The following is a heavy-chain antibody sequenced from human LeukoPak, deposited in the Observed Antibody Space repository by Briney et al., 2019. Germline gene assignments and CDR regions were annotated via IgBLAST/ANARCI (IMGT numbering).Heavy chain of an antibody. V-gene: IGHV3-23*01. CDR2: ISGSGGST. J-gene: IGHJ4*02. CDR3: AKALPRSHCSSTSCYVVDY. Sequence: GGSLRLSCAASGFTFNSYAMSWVRQAPGKGLEWVSAISGSGGSTYYADSVKGRFTISRDNSKNTLYLQMNSLRAEDTAVYYCAKALPRSHCSSTSCYVVDYWGQGTLVTVSS. D-gene: IGHD2-2*01. CDR1: GFTFNSYA.